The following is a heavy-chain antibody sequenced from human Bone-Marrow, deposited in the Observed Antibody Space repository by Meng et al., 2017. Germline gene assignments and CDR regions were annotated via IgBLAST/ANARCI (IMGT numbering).Heavy chain of an antibody. V-gene: IGHV4-39*07. Sequence: SETLSLTCTVSGSSISITNYYWGWIRQPPGTGLEWIGTVDKSGNTYYNPSLKSRVTISIDTSKNQISLRLASVTAADTAVYFCARGSAGDYYFDSWGQGTLVTVSS. CDR3: ARGSAGDYYFDS. CDR2: VDKSGNT. CDR1: GSSISITNYY. J-gene: IGHJ4*02. D-gene: IGHD4-17*01.